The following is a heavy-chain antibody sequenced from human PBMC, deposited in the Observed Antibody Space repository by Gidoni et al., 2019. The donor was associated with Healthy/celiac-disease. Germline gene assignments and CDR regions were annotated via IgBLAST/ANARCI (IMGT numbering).Heavy chain of an antibody. CDR3: ARDPPWFREFVFDY. V-gene: IGHV3-33*01. D-gene: IGHD3-10*01. CDR2: IWYDGSNK. J-gene: IGHJ4*02. CDR1: GFTFSSYG. Sequence: QVQLVESGGGVVQPGRSLRLSCAASGFTFSSYGMHWVRQAPGKGLEWVAVIWYDGSNKYYADSVKGRFTISRDNSKNTLYLQMNSLRTEDTAVYYCARDPPWFREFVFDYWGQGTLVTVSS.